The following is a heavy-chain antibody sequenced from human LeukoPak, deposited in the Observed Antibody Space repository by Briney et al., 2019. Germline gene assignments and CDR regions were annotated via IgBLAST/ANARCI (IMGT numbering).Heavy chain of an antibody. J-gene: IGHJ4*02. D-gene: IGHD4-17*01. CDR2: IKQDGSEK. Sequence: GGSLRLSCAASGFTFSSYWMSWVRQAPGKGLEWVANIKQDGSEKYYVDSVKGRFTISRDNAKNSLYLQMNSLRAEDTAVYYCAKDERYGVPKVDYWGQGTLVTVSS. CDR3: AKDERYGVPKVDY. CDR1: GFTFSSYW. V-gene: IGHV3-7*01.